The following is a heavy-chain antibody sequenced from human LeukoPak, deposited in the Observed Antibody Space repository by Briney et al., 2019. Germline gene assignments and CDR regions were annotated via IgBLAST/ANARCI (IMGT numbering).Heavy chain of an antibody. Sequence: PGRSLRLSCAASGFTFDDYAMHWVRQAPGKGLEWVSGISWSSGSIGYADSVKGRFTISRDNAKNSLYLQMNSLRAEDMALYYCAKDISSSPRYVDVWGKGTTVTVSS. CDR2: ISWSSGSI. CDR3: AKDISSSPRYVDV. CDR1: GFTFDDYA. J-gene: IGHJ6*03. D-gene: IGHD6-13*01. V-gene: IGHV3-9*03.